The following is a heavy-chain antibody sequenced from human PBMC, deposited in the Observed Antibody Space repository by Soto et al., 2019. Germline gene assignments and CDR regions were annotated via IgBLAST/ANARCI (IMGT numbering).Heavy chain of an antibody. Sequence: SETLSLTCAVYGGSFSGYYWSWIRQPPGKGLEWIGEINHSGSTNYNPSLKSRVTISVDTSKNQFSLKLSSVTAADTAVYYCARGERDIVVVPAAMCSFDPWGQGPLVTVSS. J-gene: IGHJ5*02. CDR1: GGSFSGYY. V-gene: IGHV4-34*01. D-gene: IGHD2-2*01. CDR3: ARGERDIVVVPAAMCSFDP. CDR2: INHSGST.